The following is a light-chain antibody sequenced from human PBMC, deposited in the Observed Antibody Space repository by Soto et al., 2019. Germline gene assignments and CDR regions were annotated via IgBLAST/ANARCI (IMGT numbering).Light chain of an antibody. CDR2: GAS. J-gene: IGKJ2*01. Sequence: EIVLTQSPGTLSLSPGERATLSCRASQSVSSSYLAWYQQKPGQAPRLLMYGASSRATGIPDRFSGSGSGTDFTLTISRLEPEDFAVYYCQQYGSSAPSTFGQGTKLEIK. CDR1: QSVSSSY. CDR3: QQYGSSAPST. V-gene: IGKV3-20*01.